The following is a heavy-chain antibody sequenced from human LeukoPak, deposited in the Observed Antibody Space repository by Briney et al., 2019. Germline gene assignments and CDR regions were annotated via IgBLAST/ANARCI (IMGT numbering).Heavy chain of an antibody. CDR1: GGSFSGYY. V-gene: IGHV4-34*01. CDR3: ARGAELHRFDP. J-gene: IGHJ5*02. Sequence: SETLSLTCAVYGGSFSGYYWTWVRQAPGKGLEWIGEIDHSGSANYNPSLKSRVTISVDTAKNQISLKVNSVTAADTATYFCARGAELHRFDPWGQGTLVTVSS. D-gene: IGHD2-15*01. CDR2: IDHSGSA.